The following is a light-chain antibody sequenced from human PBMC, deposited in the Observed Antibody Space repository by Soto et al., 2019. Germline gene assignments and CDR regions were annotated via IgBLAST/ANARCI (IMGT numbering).Light chain of an antibody. V-gene: IGKV1-39*01. CDR1: QYISKY. J-gene: IGKJ1*01. Sequence: DIEMTQSPSSLSASVGDRVTITCRASQYISKYLNWYQQKPGKAPKLLIYAASSLQSGVPSSFSGSGFGTDFTLTISSLQPEDFATYHCQQSYSAPVTFGQGTKADIK. CDR2: AAS. CDR3: QQSYSAPVT.